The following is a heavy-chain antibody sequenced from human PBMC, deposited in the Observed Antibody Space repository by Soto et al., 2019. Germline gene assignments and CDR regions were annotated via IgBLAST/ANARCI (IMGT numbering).Heavy chain of an antibody. CDR2: IWYDGRNK. J-gene: IGHJ4*02. D-gene: IGHD6-19*01. V-gene: IGHV3-33*01. CDR3: ARPLLKGQWMAPGGFDY. Sequence: QVQLVESGGGVVQPGRSLRLSCAASGFTFSSYGMHWVRQAPGKGLEWVAVIWYDGRNKYYADFVKGRFNISRDNSKNTLYLHMNSLRVEDTAVYYCARPLLKGQWMAPGGFDYWGQGTLVTVSS. CDR1: GFTFSSYG.